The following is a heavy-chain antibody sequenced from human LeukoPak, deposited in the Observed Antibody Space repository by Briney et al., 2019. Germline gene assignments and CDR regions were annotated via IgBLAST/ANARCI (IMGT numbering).Heavy chain of an antibody. CDR2: ICYSGST. CDR3: ARWSVVVAKRKDAFDI. D-gene: IGHD2-15*01. V-gene: IGHV4-39*07. Sequence: SETLSLTCTVSGGSISSSDYYWGWIRQPPGKGLEWIGSICYSGSTYYNPSLNSRVTISVDTSKNQFSLKLSSVTAADTAVYYCARWSVVVAKRKDAFDIWGQGTMVTVSS. J-gene: IGHJ3*02. CDR1: GGSISSSDYY.